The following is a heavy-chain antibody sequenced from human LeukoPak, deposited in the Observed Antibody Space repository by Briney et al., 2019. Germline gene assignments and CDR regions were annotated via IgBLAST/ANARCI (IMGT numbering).Heavy chain of an antibody. J-gene: IGHJ4*02. V-gene: IGHV3-23*01. CDR2: ISGSGGST. CDR1: GFTFSSYA. D-gene: IGHD4-23*01. Sequence: GGSLRLSCAASGFTFSSYAMSWVRQAPGKGLEWVSAISGSGGSTYYADSVKGRFTISRDNSKNTLYLQMNSLRAEDTAVYYCAKDSIGGSNPYTFDYWGQGTLVTVSS. CDR3: AKDSIGGSNPYTFDY.